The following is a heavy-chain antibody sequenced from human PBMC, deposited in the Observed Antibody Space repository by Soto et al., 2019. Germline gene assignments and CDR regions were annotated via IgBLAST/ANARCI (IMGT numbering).Heavy chain of an antibody. J-gene: IGHJ4*02. CDR3: TRHNAAY. Sequence: EVQLVETGGGLVQPGGSRKLSCAASGFTFSDSAVHWVRQASGKGLEWIGRIRSKPNNYATAYAASVTGRFIISRDDSKNTAYLQMNSLETEDTAVYYCTRHNAAYLGLGTLVTVSS. CDR2: IRSKPNNYAT. D-gene: IGHD2-15*01. V-gene: IGHV3-73*02. CDR1: GFTFSDSA.